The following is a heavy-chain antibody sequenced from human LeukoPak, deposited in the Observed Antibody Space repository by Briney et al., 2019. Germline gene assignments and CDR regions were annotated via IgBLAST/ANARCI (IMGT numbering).Heavy chain of an antibody. J-gene: IGHJ4*02. CDR1: GGTFSSYA. Sequence: ASVKVSCKASGGTFSSYAISWVRQAPGQGLEWMGGIIPIFGTANYAQKFQGRVTITADKSTSTAYMELRSLRSDDTAVYYCARGELEGSFDYWGQGTLVTVSS. V-gene: IGHV1-69*06. CDR2: IIPIFGTA. CDR3: ARGELEGSFDY. D-gene: IGHD3-3*02.